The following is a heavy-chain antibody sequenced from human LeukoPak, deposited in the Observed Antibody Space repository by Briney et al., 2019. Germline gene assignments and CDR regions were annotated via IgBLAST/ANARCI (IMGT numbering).Heavy chain of an antibody. Sequence: GRSLRLSCAASGFTFNTYAMHWVRQAPGKGLEWVSYISSSGSTIYYADSAKGRFTISRDNAKNSLYLQMNSLRAEDTAVYYCAELGITMIGGVWGKGTTVTISS. D-gene: IGHD3-10*02. CDR1: GFTFNTYA. CDR3: AELGITMIGGV. CDR2: ISSSGSTI. J-gene: IGHJ6*04. V-gene: IGHV3-48*03.